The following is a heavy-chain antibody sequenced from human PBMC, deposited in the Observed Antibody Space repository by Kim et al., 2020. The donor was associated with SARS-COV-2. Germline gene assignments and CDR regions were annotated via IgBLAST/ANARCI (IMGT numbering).Heavy chain of an antibody. CDR3: ARVASSIAVAVAFDP. CDR1: GGSISSYY. J-gene: IGHJ5*02. CDR2: IYYSGST. D-gene: IGHD6-19*01. V-gene: IGHV4-59*01. Sequence: SETLSLTCIVSGGSISSYYWSWIRQPPGKGLEWIGYIYYSGSTNYNPSLKSRVTISVDTSKNQFSLKLSSVTAADTAVYYCARVASSIAVAVAFDPWGQGTLVTVSS.